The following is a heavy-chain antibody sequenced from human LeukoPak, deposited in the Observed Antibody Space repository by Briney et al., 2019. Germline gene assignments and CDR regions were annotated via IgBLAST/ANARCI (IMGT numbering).Heavy chain of an antibody. D-gene: IGHD3-10*01. V-gene: IGHV3-21*01. Sequence: PGGSLRLSCAASGFTFSSYSMNWVRQAPGKGLEWVSSISTSSSYIYYADSVKGRFTISRDNAKKSLYLQMNSLRAEDTAVYYCAKDLSWFGESSFDYWGQGTLVTVSS. CDR2: ISTSSSYI. CDR3: AKDLSWFGESSFDY. J-gene: IGHJ4*02. CDR1: GFTFSSYS.